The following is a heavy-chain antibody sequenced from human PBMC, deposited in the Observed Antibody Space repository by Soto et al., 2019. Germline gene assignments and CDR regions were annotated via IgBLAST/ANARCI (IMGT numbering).Heavy chain of an antibody. J-gene: IGHJ5*02. CDR2: IYYSGST. V-gene: IGHV4-39*01. D-gene: IGHD3-3*01. Sequence: LSLTCTATGDSITSTDYYWGWIRQPPGKGLEWVASIYYSGSTYHNPSLKSRVTISVDTSKNQFSLKVTSVTAADTAVYYCARHWRTGYSTVFGVVMGWFDPWGQGTLVTVS. CDR1: GDSITSTDYY. CDR3: ARHWRTGYSTVFGVVMGWFDP.